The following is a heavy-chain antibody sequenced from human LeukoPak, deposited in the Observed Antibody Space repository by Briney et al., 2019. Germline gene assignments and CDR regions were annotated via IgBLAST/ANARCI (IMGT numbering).Heavy chain of an antibody. V-gene: IGHV3-23*01. CDR3: AKDQARSSSPKYFQH. Sequence: GGSLRLSCAASGFTFSSYAMSWVRQAPGKGLEWVSAISGSGGSTYYADSVKGRFTISRDNSKNTLYLQMNSLRAEDTAVYYCAKDQARSSSPKYFQHWGQGTLVTVSS. CDR2: ISGSGGST. D-gene: IGHD6-6*01. CDR1: GFTFSSYA. J-gene: IGHJ1*01.